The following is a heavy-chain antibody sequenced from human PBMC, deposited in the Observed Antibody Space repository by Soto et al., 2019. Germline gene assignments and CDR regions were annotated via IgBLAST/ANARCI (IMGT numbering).Heavy chain of an antibody. V-gene: IGHV4-59*01. J-gene: IGHJ3*02. D-gene: IGHD3-16*01. CDR3: ARGLGGPRERWLPQGIAFDI. CDR2: IYYSGST. Sequence: QVQLQESGPGLVKPSETLSLTCTVSGGSISSYYWSWIRQPPGKGLEWIGYIYYSGSTNYNPSLMSRGTISVDTSKNQFSLKLSSATAADTAVYYCARGLGGPRERWLPQGIAFDIWGQGTMVTVSS. CDR1: GGSISSYY.